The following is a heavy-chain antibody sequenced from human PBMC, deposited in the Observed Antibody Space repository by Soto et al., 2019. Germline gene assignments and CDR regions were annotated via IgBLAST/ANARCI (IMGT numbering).Heavy chain of an antibody. Sequence: AGGSLRLSCAASGFTFDDYGMSWVRQAPGKGLEWVSGINWNGGSTGYADSVKGRFTISRDNAKNSLYLQMNSLRAEDTAVYYCAKDRRYCSGGSCYPVDAFDIWGQGTMVT. J-gene: IGHJ3*02. CDR2: INWNGGST. CDR1: GFTFDDYG. D-gene: IGHD2-15*01. CDR3: AKDRRYCSGGSCYPVDAFDI. V-gene: IGHV3-20*04.